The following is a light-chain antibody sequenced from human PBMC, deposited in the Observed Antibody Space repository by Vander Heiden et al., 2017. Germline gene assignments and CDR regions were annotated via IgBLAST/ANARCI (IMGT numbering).Light chain of an antibody. CDR1: SSNIGNHY. CDR3: GTWDSSLTVYV. J-gene: IGLJ1*01. CDR2: ESD. V-gene: IGLV1-51*02. Sequence: QPVLTQPPSMSAAPGQKVTISCSGSSSNIGNHYVSWYQQIPGTAPKLLIYESDKRPSEIPDRFSGSQSGTSATLAITGLQTGDEADYYCGTWDSSLTVYVFGTGTKVTVL.